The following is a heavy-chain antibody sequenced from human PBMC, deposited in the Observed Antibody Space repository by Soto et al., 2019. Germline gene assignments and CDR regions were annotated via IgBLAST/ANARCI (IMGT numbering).Heavy chain of an antibody. J-gene: IGHJ4*02. CDR2: IYYSGST. Sequence: SETLSLTCTVSGGSISSGDYYWSWIRQPPGKGLEWIGYIYYSGSTYYNPSLKSRVTISVDTSKNQFSLKLSSVTAADTAVYYCAVGLWFGELPSTYDYWGQGTLVTSPQ. CDR3: AVGLWFGELPSTYDY. D-gene: IGHD3-10*01. CDR1: GGSISSGDYY. V-gene: IGHV4-30-4*01.